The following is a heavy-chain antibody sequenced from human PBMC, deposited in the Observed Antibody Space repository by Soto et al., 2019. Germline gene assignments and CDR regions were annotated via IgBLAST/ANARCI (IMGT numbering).Heavy chain of an antibody. CDR3: ARGCRLGQLLTMVYYYYGRDV. D-gene: IGHD3-10*01. Sequence: GASVKVSCKASGYTFTSYDINWVRQATGQGLEWMGWMNPNSGNTGYAQKFQGRVTMTRNTSISTAYMELSSLRSEDTAVYYCARGCRLGQLLTMVYYYYGRDVWRQGTTVTVSS. CDR1: GYTFTSYD. CDR2: MNPNSGNT. J-gene: IGHJ6*02. V-gene: IGHV1-8*02.